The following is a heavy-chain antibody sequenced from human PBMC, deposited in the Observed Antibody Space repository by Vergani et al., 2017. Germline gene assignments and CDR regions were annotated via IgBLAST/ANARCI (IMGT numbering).Heavy chain of an antibody. J-gene: IGHJ6*03. CDR2: INHSGST. CDR3: ARDGKRYCSSTSCSPGYYYYYMDV. Sequence: QVQLQQWGAGLLKPSETLSLTCAVYGGSFSGYYWSWIRQPPGKGPEWIGEINHSGSTNYNPSLKSRVTISVDTSKNQFSLKLSSVTAADTAVYYCARDGKRYCSSTSCSPGYYYYYMDVWGKGTTVTVSS. D-gene: IGHD2-2*01. V-gene: IGHV4-34*01. CDR1: GGSFSGYY.